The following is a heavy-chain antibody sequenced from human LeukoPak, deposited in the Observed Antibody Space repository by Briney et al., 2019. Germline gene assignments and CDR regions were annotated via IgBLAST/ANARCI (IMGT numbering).Heavy chain of an antibody. CDR3: ARERRGYSYGRGDY. V-gene: IGHV1-18*01. J-gene: IGHJ4*02. CDR2: ISGYNGDT. D-gene: IGHD5-18*01. CDR1: GYTFSSYG. Sequence: ASVKVSCKASGYTFSSYGISWVRQAPGQGLEWMGWISGYNGDTRYEQNLQGRVTVTTDTSTSTAYMELRSLRSDDTAVYYCARERRGYSYGRGDYWGQGTLVTVSS.